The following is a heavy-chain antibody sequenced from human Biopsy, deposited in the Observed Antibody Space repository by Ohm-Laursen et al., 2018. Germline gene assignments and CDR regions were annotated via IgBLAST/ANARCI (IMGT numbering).Heavy chain of an antibody. V-gene: IGHV1-69*13. J-gene: IGHJ4*02. Sequence: SVKVSCNPSGYTFTAYSVHWLRQAPGQGLEWMGGIIPMFGTANYAQMFQGRVTISADESTSTSYMELSSLTTEDTAIYYCARGPHSGSHSCFDYWGRGTLVTVSS. CDR1: GYTFTAYS. D-gene: IGHD1-26*01. CDR2: IIPMFGTA. CDR3: ARGPHSGSHSCFDY.